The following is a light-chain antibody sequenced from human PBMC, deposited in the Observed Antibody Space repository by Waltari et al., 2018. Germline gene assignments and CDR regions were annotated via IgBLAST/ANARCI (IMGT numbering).Light chain of an antibody. J-gene: IGKJ1*01. CDR2: AAS. V-gene: IGKV1-9*01. Sequence: IQLTQSPSSLSASVGDRVTITCRASQGISDFLAWYQQKPGKASKLLIYAASTLQSGVPSRFSGSGSGTDFTLTITSLQPEDFATYYCQLLNSSQWTFGQGTKVEIK. CDR3: QLLNSSQWT. CDR1: QGISDF.